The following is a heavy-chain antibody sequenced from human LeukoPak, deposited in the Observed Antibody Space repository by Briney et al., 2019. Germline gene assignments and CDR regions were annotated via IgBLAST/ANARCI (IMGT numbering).Heavy chain of an antibody. V-gene: IGHV4-4*09. CDR2: IYTSGST. Sequence: PSENLSLTCTVSGGSISSYYWSWIRQPPGQGLEWIGYIYTSGSTNYNPSLKSRVTISVDTSKNQFSLKLSSVTAADTAVYYCARGSSGGYTTDFDNWGQGTLVTVSS. CDR3: ARGSSGGYTTDFDN. CDR1: GGSISSYY. J-gene: IGHJ4*02. D-gene: IGHD5-24*01.